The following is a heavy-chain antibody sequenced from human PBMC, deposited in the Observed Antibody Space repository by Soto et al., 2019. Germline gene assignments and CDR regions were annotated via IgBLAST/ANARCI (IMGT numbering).Heavy chain of an antibody. V-gene: IGHV1-46*01. J-gene: IGHJ4*02. Sequence: QVQLVQSGAEVKKPGASVNVSCKASGYTFTSYFMHWVRQAPGQGLEWMGIINPSGGSTGYAQKCQGRVTMTRDTSTSTVDMELSSRRSEDTAVYYCAGVDCSDGSCYSVDYWGQGTLVTVSS. CDR1: GYTFTSYF. CDR3: AGVDCSDGSCYSVDY. CDR2: INPSGGST. D-gene: IGHD2-15*01.